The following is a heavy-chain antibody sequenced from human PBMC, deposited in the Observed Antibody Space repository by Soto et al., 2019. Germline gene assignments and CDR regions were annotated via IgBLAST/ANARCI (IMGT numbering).Heavy chain of an antibody. J-gene: IGHJ4*02. Sequence: GASVKVSCKTSGYNFISSEISWVRQAPGQGLELMGWMNPHTGETDATRKFQGRLTMTRNTSINTAYLELSSVTAADTAVYYCASSYDSSGYYPEKLDYWGQGTLVTVSS. CDR3: ASSYDSSGYYPEKLDY. D-gene: IGHD3-22*01. CDR2: MNPHTGET. CDR1: GYNFISSE. V-gene: IGHV1-8*02.